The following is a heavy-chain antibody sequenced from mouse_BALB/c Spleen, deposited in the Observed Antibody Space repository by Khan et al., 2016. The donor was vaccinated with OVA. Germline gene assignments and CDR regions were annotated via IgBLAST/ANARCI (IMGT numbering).Heavy chain of an antibody. J-gene: IGHJ2*01. CDR2: ISSDSNTI. D-gene: IGHD1-1*01. CDR1: GFTFTSYG. Sequence: EVKLVESGGGLVQSGGSRKLSCAASGFTFTSYGMHWIRQAPEKGLEWVAYISSDSNTIYYADTVKGRFTISRDNPKNTLFLQMTSLQSVDTAMYFCATSNFYGDYFDYWGQGTTLTVSS. CDR3: ATSNFYGDYFDY. V-gene: IGHV5-17*02.